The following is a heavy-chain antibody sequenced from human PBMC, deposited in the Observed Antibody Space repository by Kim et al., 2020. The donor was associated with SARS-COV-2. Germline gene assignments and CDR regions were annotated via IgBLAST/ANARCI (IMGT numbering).Heavy chain of an antibody. J-gene: IGHJ4*02. D-gene: IGHD6-19*01. V-gene: IGHV3-23*01. CDR1: GFTFSSYA. CDR2: ISGSGGST. CDR3: AKDPLAPIAVAGDY. Sequence: GGSLRLSCAASGFTFSSYAMSWVRQAPGKGLEWVSAISGSGGSTYYADSVKGRFTISRDNSKNTLYLQMNSLRAEDTAVYYCAKDPLAPIAVAGDYWGQGTLVTVSS.